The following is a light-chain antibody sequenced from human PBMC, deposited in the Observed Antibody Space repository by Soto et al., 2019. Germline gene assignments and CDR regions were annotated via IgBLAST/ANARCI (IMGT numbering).Light chain of an antibody. CDR3: QQSYSTPVYT. J-gene: IGKJ2*01. CDR1: QGIGND. CDR2: STS. Sequence: DIQLTQSPSSLSASVGDRVTITCRASQGIGNDLGWYQQKPGKAPKRLIYSTSSLQSGVPSRFSGSGSGTEFSLTISSLQPEDSATYYCQQSYSTPVYTFGQGTKLEIK. V-gene: IGKV1-17*01.